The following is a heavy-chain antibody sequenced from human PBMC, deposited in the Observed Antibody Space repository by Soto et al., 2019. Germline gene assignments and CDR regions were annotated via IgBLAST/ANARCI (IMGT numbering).Heavy chain of an antibody. CDR2: IYSSGTT. CDR1: GDSIRSSRYS. Sequence: PSETLSLTCTVSGDSIRSSRYSWDWIRQPPGKGLEWIGCIYSSGTTHYTPSLKSRVTISVDTSKNQFSLKLSSVTAADTAVYYCARGIATTEMDVWGQGTTVTVSS. J-gene: IGHJ6*02. V-gene: IGHV4-39*07. D-gene: IGHD6-13*01. CDR3: ARGIATTEMDV.